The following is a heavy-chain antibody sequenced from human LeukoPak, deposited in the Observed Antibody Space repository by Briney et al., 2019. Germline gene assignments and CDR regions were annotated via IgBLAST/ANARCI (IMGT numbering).Heavy chain of an antibody. Sequence: GGSLRLSCAASGFTFSSYAMHGVRQAPGKGLEGVAVISYDGSNKYYADSVKGRFTISRGNSKNTLYLQMNSLRAEDTAVYYCAELGITMIGGVWGKGTTVTISS. CDR2: ISYDGSNK. D-gene: IGHD3-10*02. J-gene: IGHJ6*04. CDR1: GFTFSSYA. CDR3: AELGITMIGGV. V-gene: IGHV3-30*04.